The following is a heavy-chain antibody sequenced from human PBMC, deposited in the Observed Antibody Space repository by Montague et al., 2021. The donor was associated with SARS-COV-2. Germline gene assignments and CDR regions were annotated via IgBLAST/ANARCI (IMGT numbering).Heavy chain of an antibody. D-gene: IGHD2-21*01. CDR1: GFIFSSYE. CDR2: ISSSGGGSTK. CDR3: ARDRDWDDWCGMDV. Sequence: SLRLSLSASGFIFSSYEMNWVRQAPGRGLEWISYISSSGGGSTKHYTDSVKGRFTTSRDNAKNSLYLQMNSLRVEDTAIYYCARDRDWDDWCGMDVWGQGTTVTVSS. J-gene: IGHJ6*02. V-gene: IGHV3-48*03.